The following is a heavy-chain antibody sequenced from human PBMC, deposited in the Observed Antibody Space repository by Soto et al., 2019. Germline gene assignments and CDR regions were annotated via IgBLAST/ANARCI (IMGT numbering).Heavy chain of an antibody. CDR2: ISGYNSIT. V-gene: IGHV1-18*01. D-gene: IGHD6-13*01. Sequence: QVPLVQSGAEVKKPGASVKVSCEASGYTFSSYGISWVRQAPGQGFEWMGWISGYNSITRYAQKFQGRVTMTTDTSTSTAYMELRSLRSDDTAVYSCARAFGSTDYWGQGTLVPVSS. CDR1: GYTFSSYG. J-gene: IGHJ4*02. CDR3: ARAFGSTDY.